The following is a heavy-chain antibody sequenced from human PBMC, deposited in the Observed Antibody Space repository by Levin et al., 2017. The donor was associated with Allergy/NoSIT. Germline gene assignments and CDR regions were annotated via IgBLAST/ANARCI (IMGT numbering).Heavy chain of an antibody. CDR3: AKFFPHYDRSGKVDN. CDR1: GFTFSSYV. CDR2: VSTSGGDT. J-gene: IGHJ4*02. D-gene: IGHD3-22*01. Sequence: LSGGSLRLSCAASGFTFSSYVMSWVRQAPGKGLEWVSDVSTSGGDTYYADSVRGRFTISRDNSKNTLYLHLNSLRVEDTAVYYCAKFFPHYDRSGKVDNWGQGTLVTVSS. V-gene: IGHV3-23*01.